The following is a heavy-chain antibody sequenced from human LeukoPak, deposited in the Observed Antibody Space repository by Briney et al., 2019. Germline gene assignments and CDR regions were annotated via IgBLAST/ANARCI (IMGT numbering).Heavy chain of an antibody. V-gene: IGHV4-61*02. Sequence: SQTLSLTCTVSGGSISRGSYYWSWIRQPAGKGLEWIGRIYTSGSTNYNPSLKSRVTISVDTSKNQFSLKLSSVTAADTAVYYCARGQVVPVRGAFDIWGQGTMVTVSS. D-gene: IGHD2-2*01. CDR2: IYTSGST. CDR3: ARGQVVPVRGAFDI. J-gene: IGHJ3*02. CDR1: GGSISRGSYY.